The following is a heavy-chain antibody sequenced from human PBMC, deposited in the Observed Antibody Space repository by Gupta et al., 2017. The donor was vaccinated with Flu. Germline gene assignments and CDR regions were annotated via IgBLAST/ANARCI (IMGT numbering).Heavy chain of an antibody. V-gene: IGHV4-31*02. J-gene: IGHJ3*02. CDR2: IYYSGST. CDR3: ARVPPEQKRNYDFWSGYSSGPFDI. Sequence: IGYIYYSGSTYYNPSLKSRVTISVDTSKNQFSLKLSSVTAADTAVYYCARVPPEQKRNYDFWSGYSSGPFDIWGQGTMVTVSS. D-gene: IGHD3-3*01.